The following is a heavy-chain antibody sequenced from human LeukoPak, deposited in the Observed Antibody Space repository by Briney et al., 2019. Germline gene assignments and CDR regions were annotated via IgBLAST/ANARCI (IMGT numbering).Heavy chain of an antibody. D-gene: IGHD1-26*01. CDR3: GRIIYSGTFYPENY. Sequence: ASVKVSCKASGGTFSSYAITWVRQAPGQGLEWMGWISAQNEDTNYAQKFKGRVIMTTDTSTSTAYMELRSLRSDDTAVYYCGRIIYSGTFYPENYWGQGTLVTVSS. J-gene: IGHJ4*02. V-gene: IGHV1-18*01. CDR2: ISAQNEDT. CDR1: GGTFSSYA.